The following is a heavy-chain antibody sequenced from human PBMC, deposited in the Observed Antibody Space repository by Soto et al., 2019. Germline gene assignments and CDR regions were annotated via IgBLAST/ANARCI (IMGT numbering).Heavy chain of an antibody. CDR1: GDTFKNCV. J-gene: IGHJ6*02. Sequence: QVQVVQSGVEVRRPGSSVKVSCKASGDTFKNCVISWVRQAPGQGLEWMGGIIPLFGTTDFAQRFQGRLNNTTGGSSTTAYMEPRRLRTEDTATYYRAAETGFGKISCVWGQGTTVIVSS. CDR3: AAETGFGKISCV. CDR2: IIPLFGTT. D-gene: IGHD3-10*01. V-gene: IGHV1-69*01.